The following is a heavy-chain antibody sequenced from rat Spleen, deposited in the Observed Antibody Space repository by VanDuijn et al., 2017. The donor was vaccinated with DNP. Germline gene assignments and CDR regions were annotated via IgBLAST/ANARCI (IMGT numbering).Heavy chain of an antibody. V-gene: IGHV5-58*01. CDR2: INTDGGST. J-gene: IGHJ4*01. Sequence: EVKLVESGGGLVQPGRSLKLSCAASGFTFSTYWMYWIRQAPGKGLEWVASINTDGGSTYYLDSVKARFTISRDIAKSTLYLQMDSLRSEDTATYYCANTMDAWGQGTSVTVSS. CDR3: ANTMDA. CDR1: GFTFSTYW.